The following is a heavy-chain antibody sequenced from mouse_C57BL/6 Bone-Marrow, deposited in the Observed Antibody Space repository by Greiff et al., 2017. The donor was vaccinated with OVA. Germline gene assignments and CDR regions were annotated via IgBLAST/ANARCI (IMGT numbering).Heavy chain of an antibody. V-gene: IGHV1-81*01. J-gene: IGHJ4*01. CDR3: ARGGNYVNAMDY. CDR1: GYTFTSYG. CDR2: IYPRSGNT. Sequence: VQLQQSGAELARPGASVKLSCKASGYTFTSYGISWVKQRTGQGLEWIGEIYPRSGNTYYNEKFKGKATLTADKSSSTAYMELRSLTSEDSAVYFCARGGNYVNAMDYWGQRTSVTVSS. D-gene: IGHD2-1*01.